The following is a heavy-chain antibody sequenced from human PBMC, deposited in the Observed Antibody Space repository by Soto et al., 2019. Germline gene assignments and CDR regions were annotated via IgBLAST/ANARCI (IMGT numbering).Heavy chain of an antibody. CDR2: MYNTGST. J-gene: IGHJ6*02. V-gene: IGHV4-59*01. Sequence: QVRLQESGPGLVKPSETLSLTCTVSGGSIRSYYWSWIRQPPGKGLEWIGYMYNTGSTVYNPSLKSRVTISVDTSKNQFYLKVNSVTAADTAVYYCARDLWGYCGTDCYPLDVWGQGTTVTVSS. CDR1: GGSIRSYY. CDR3: ARDLWGYCGTDCYPLDV. D-gene: IGHD2-21*02.